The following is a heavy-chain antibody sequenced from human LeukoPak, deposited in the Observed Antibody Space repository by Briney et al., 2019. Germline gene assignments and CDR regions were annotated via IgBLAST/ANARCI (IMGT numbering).Heavy chain of an antibody. J-gene: IGHJ3*02. CDR1: GGSISSYY. Sequence: SETLSLTCTVSGGSISSYYWSWIRQPPGKGLEWIGYIYYSGSSNYNPSLKSRVTISVDTSKNQFSLKLSSVTAADTAVYYCARESNRVWAPGAFDIWGQGTMVTDPS. CDR2: IYYSGSS. V-gene: IGHV4-59*01. CDR3: ARESNRVWAPGAFDI. D-gene: IGHD3-16*01.